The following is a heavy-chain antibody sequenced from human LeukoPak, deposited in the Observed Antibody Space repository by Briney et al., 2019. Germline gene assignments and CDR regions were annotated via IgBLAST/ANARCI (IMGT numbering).Heavy chain of an antibody. CDR1: GYTFTSYG. D-gene: IGHD1-26*01. CDR2: ISAYNGNT. J-gene: IGHJ6*02. V-gene: IGHV1-18*01. CDR3: ARWVVGATPQRYYYYGMDV. Sequence: EASVKVSCKASGYTFTSYGISWVRQAPGQGLEWMGWISAYNGNTNYAQKLQGRVTMTTDTSTSTAYMELRSLRSDDTAVYYCARWVVGATPQRYYYYGMDVWGQGTTVTVSS.